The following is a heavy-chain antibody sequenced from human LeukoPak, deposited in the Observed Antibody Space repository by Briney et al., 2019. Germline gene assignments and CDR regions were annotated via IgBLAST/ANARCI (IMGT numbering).Heavy chain of an antibody. D-gene: IGHD6-6*01. CDR3: ARTLSEYSSSSRGY. Sequence: SETLSLTCTVSGGSISSYYWSWIRQPPGKGLEWIGYIYYSGSTNYNPSLKSRVTISVDTSKNQFSLKLSSVTAADTAVYYCARTLSEYSSSSRGYWGQGTLVTVSS. V-gene: IGHV4-59*01. CDR1: GGSISSYY. J-gene: IGHJ4*02. CDR2: IYYSGST.